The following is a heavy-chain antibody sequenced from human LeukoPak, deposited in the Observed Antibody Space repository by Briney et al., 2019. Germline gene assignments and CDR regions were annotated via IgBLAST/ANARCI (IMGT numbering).Heavy chain of an antibody. D-gene: IGHD3-22*01. J-gene: IGHJ3*02. CDR2: ISSISRYI. V-gene: IGHV3-21*01. CDR1: GFTFSSYS. Sequence: PGGSLRLSCAASGFTFSSYSMNWVRQAPGKGPEGVSSISSISRYIYYADSVKGRFTISRDNAKNSLYLQTNSLRAEDTAVYYCARADLYCSSSGCARRAFDIWGQGTMVTVSS. CDR3: ARADLYCSSSGCARRAFDI.